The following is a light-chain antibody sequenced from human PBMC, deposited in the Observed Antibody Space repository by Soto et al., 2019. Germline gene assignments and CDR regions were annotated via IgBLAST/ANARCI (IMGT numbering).Light chain of an antibody. CDR1: SSDVGGYNY. V-gene: IGLV2-14*01. J-gene: IGLJ1*01. Sequence: QSALTQPPSASGSPGQSVAISCTGTSSDVGGYNYVSWYQQHPGKAPKLLIYEVSNRPSGVSSRFSGSKSGNTASLTISGLRADDEADYYCNSYTNSGSFVFGTGTKLTVL. CDR2: EVS. CDR3: NSYTNSGSFV.